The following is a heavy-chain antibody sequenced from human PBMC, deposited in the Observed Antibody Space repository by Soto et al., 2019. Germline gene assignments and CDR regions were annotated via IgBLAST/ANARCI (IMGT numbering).Heavy chain of an antibody. V-gene: IGHV3-53*04. D-gene: IGHD3-3*01. CDR2: IYSDDNT. CDR3: GRENDFWHSYGTYHSYLDV. CDR1: AFTVSRNY. Sequence: HPGGSLSLSCAASAFTVSRNYMNWVRQAPGKGLEWVAVIYSDDNTYYADSVKGRFTISRHNSKNTLYLQMNSLRIEDTAVYFCGRENDFWHSYGTYHSYLDVWGKGTTVTVSS. J-gene: IGHJ6*03.